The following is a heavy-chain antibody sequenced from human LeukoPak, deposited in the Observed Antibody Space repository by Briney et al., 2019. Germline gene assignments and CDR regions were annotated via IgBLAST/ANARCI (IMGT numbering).Heavy chain of an antibody. J-gene: IGHJ6*02. CDR1: GFTFSSYA. CDR2: ISYDGSNK. D-gene: IGHD2-21*01. V-gene: IGHV3-30-3*01. CDR3: AIVAPYYYYGLDV. Sequence: PGRSLRLSCAASGFTFSSYAMHWVRQAPGKGLEWVAVISYDGSNKYYADSVKGRFTISRDNSKNTLYLQMSSLKAEDTAVYYCAIVAPYYYYGLDVWGQGTTVTVSS.